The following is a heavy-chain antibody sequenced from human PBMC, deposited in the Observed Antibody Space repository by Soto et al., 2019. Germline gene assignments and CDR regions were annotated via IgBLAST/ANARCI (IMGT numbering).Heavy chain of an antibody. CDR3: AREYMSGTYYFDS. CDR2: IYHSGIT. Sequence: SETLSLTCAVFGGSVSSETHFWSWIRQPPGKGLGWIGYIYHSGITNSNPSLKGRLTISVDKSTNHSSLSLASVTAADTSIYYCAREYMSGTYYFDSWGQGTRVTVSS. CDR1: GGSVSSETHF. J-gene: IGHJ4*02. V-gene: IGHV4-61*03. D-gene: IGHD1-26*01.